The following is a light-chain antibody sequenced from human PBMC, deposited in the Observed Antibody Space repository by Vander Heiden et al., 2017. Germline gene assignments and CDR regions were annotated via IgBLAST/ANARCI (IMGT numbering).Light chain of an antibody. CDR3: QQDDNYSIT. CDR1: QDISNY. V-gene: IGKV1-33*01. J-gene: IGKJ4*01. CDR2: DAS. Sequence: NPTSQFPSSLSASVGDRVTITCQASQDISNYLNWYQQKPGKAPKLLIYDASNLETGVPSRFSGSGSGTDFTFTISSLQPEDFATYYCQQDDNYSITFGGGTKVEIK.